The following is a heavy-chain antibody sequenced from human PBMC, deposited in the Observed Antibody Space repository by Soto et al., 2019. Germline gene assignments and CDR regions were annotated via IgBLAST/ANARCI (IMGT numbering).Heavy chain of an antibody. CDR1: GGTFSSYA. J-gene: IGHJ4*02. Sequence: GASVKVSCKASGGTFSSYAISWVRQAPGQGLEWMGGIIPIFGTANYAQKFQGRVTITADESTSTAYMELSSLRSEDTAVYYCASNYYDSSGYYPGIGYWGQGTLVTVSS. V-gene: IGHV1-69*13. CDR2: IIPIFGTA. CDR3: ASNYYDSSGYYPGIGY. D-gene: IGHD3-22*01.